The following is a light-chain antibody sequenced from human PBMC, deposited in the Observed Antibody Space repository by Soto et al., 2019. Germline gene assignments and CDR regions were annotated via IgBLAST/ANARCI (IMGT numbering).Light chain of an antibody. CDR2: FGS. CDR3: MQVLQNPLT. CDR1: QNLLHTNGYNY. J-gene: IGKJ4*01. Sequence: EIVMTQSPLSLTVTPGEPASISCRSSQNLLHTNGYNYVDWYLQRPGQSPQLLMFFGSYRASGVPDRFTGSGSGTYFTLEISRVEAEDVGIYYCMQVLQNPLTFGEGTAVEI. V-gene: IGKV2-28*01.